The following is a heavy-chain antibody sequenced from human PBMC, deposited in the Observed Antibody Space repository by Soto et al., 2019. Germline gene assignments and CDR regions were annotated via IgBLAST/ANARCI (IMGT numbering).Heavy chain of an antibody. Sequence: EVQLLESGGGLVQPGGSLRLSCAASGFTFSSYAMSWVRQAPGKGLGWVSAISGSGGSTYYADSVKGRFTISRDNSKNTLYLQMNSLRAEDTAVYYCAKVKSIAARPGYYFDYWGQGTLVTVSS. D-gene: IGHD6-6*01. V-gene: IGHV3-23*01. CDR1: GFTFSSYA. CDR2: ISGSGGST. CDR3: AKVKSIAARPGYYFDY. J-gene: IGHJ4*02.